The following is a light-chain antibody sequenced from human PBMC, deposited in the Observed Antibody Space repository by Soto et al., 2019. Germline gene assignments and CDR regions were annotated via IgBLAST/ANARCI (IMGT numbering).Light chain of an antibody. Sequence: EIVLTQSPATLSLSPGERATLSCRASRSVSSYLAWYQQKPGQAPSLLIYEASNRATGIPARFSGSGSGTDLTLTISSLEPEDFAVYYCQQRKNWPPLTFGGGTKVEIK. V-gene: IGKV3-11*01. CDR1: RSVSSY. CDR2: EAS. CDR3: QQRKNWPPLT. J-gene: IGKJ4*01.